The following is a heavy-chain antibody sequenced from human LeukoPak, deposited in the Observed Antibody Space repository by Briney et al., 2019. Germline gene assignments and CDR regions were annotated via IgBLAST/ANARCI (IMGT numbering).Heavy chain of an antibody. CDR3: ARSTLIMIRGAVDY. J-gene: IGHJ4*02. CDR2: INPQRGST. D-gene: IGHD3-10*01. CDR1: GYTFTDHY. Sequence: ASVKVSCKTSGYTFTDHYIHWIRQNPRRGLEWLGWINPQRGSTDSAQNFQGRLTMTRDTSINTAYMELFSLTSDNTAIYYCARSTLIMIRGAVDYWGQGSLVAVSS. V-gene: IGHV1-2*02.